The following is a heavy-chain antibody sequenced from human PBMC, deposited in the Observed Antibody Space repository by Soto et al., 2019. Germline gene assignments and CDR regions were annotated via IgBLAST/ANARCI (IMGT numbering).Heavy chain of an antibody. D-gene: IGHD5-18*01. CDR2: MFHGGTT. CDR1: GSQTVYY. Sequence: WEPRSLTCTGTGSQTVYYSSLVRQAPGKRLEWIGYMFHGGTTKYNPSLQSRVTLSLDTAKNQFSLSLTSVTAADTAVYYCTRARTSYGYTESWGEGVRVT. V-gene: IGHV4-59*01. J-gene: IGHJ5*02. CDR3: TRARTSYGYTES.